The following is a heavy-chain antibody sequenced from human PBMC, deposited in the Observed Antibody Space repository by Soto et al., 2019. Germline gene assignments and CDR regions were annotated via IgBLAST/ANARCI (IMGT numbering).Heavy chain of an antibody. D-gene: IGHD2-15*01. CDR1: GCNISSYY. CDR2: IYYSGST. V-gene: IGHV4-59*08. CDR3: ATSPGYCSGGSCYSSRRLEYFQH. J-gene: IGHJ1*01. Sequence: SETLSLTSTVSGCNISSYYWSWIRQPPGKGLEWIGYIYYSGSTNYNPSLKSRVTISVDTSKNQFSLKLSSVTAADTAVYYCATSPGYCSGGSCYSSRRLEYFQHWGQGTLVTVSS.